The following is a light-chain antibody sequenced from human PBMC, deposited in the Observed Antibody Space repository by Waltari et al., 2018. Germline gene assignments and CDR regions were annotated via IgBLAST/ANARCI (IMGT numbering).Light chain of an antibody. J-gene: IGKJ1*01. CDR1: QNISRW. Sequence: DIQMTQSPSTLSASIGDRVTITCRASQNISRWLAWYQQKPGKAPNLLIYKTSSLQSGVPSRFSGSGSGTEFTLTIGSLQPEDFATYYCQQYSTYSLWAFGQGTKVEIK. V-gene: IGKV1-5*03. CDR2: KTS. CDR3: QQYSTYSLWA.